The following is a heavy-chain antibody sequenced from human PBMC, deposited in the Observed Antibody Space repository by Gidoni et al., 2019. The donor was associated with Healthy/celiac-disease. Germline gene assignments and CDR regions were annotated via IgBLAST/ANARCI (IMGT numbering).Heavy chain of an antibody. V-gene: IGHV1-2*04. Sequence: QVQLVQSGAEVKKPGASVKVSCKASGYTFTGSYRHWVRQAPGQGLEWMGWINPNSGGTNYAQKFQGWVTMTRDTSISTAYMELSRLRSDDTAVYYCARGSYCSGGSCYEGGFDYWGQGTLVTVTS. CDR2: INPNSGGT. CDR1: GYTFTGSY. J-gene: IGHJ4*02. CDR3: ARGSYCSGGSCYEGGFDY. D-gene: IGHD2-15*01.